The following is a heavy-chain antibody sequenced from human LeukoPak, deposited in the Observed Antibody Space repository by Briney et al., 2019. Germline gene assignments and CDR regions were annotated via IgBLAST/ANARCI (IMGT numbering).Heavy chain of an antibody. CDR2: ISRSGSTK. V-gene: IGHV3-11*04. J-gene: IGHJ3*02. D-gene: IGHD1-14*01. CDR3: ARIDSRRTFDI. CDR1: GFTFSDYN. Sequence: GGSLRLSCAASGFTFSDYNMRWIRQAPGKGLEWVSSISRSGSTKYYADSVKGRFTISRDNAKNSLSLQMNNLRFEGTAVYYCARIDSRRTFDIWGQGTMVTVSS.